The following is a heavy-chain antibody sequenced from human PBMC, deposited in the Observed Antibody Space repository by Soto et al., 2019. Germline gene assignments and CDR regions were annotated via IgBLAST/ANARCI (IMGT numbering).Heavy chain of an antibody. V-gene: IGHV5-10-1*01. J-gene: IGHJ4*02. Sequence: PGESLKISCKGSGYSFTSYWISWVRQMPGKGLEWMGRIDPSDSYTNYSPSFQGHVTISADKSISTAYLQWSSLKASDTAMYYCERHHQSDSSVGYFDYWGQGTLVTVSS. D-gene: IGHD3-22*01. CDR1: GYSFTSYW. CDR2: IDPSDSYT. CDR3: ERHHQSDSSVGYFDY.